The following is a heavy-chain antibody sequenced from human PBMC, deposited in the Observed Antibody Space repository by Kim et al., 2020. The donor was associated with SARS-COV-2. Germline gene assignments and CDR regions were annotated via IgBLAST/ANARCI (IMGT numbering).Heavy chain of an antibody. CDR2: IKSKTDGGTT. CDR3: TTAIGAGDYYYYGMDV. CDR1: GFTFSNAW. D-gene: IGHD3-10*01. V-gene: IGHV3-15*01. Sequence: GGSLRLSCAASGFTFSNAWMSWVRQAPGKGLEWVGRIKSKTDGGTTDYAASVKGRFTISRDDSKNTLYLHMNSLKTEDTAVYYCTTAIGAGDYYYYGMDVWGQGTTVTVSS. J-gene: IGHJ6*02.